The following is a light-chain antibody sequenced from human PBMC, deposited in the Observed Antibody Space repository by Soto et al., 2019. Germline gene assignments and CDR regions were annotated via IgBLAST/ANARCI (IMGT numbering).Light chain of an antibody. J-gene: IGKJ5*01. V-gene: IGKV1-5*03. CDR3: QQHNSFSIT. CDR2: KAS. Sequence: DIPITKYPATLSASVGERATLSCRSSQSISSGLAWYQQKPGKAPKLLIYKASSLESGVPSRFSGSGSGTEFTPTINSLQADDFATYYCQQHNSFSITFGQGTRLEIK. CDR1: QSISSG.